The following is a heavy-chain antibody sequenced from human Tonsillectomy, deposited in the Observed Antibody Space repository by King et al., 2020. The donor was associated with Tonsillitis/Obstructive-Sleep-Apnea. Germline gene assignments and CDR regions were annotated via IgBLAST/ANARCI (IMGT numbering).Heavy chain of an antibody. CDR1: GFTFSDSH. Sequence: VQLVESGGGLVQPGGSLKLSCAASGFTFSDSHMHWVRQAPGKGLEWVGHVRRKAENFATAYAASVKGRFTISRDESKDTLYLEMKSLKIEDTAVYYCSRQTNSCHDFWGQGTRVTVSS. CDR3: SRQTNSCHDF. CDR2: VRRKAENFAT. V-gene: IGHV3-73*01. J-gene: IGHJ4*02. D-gene: IGHD4-11*01.